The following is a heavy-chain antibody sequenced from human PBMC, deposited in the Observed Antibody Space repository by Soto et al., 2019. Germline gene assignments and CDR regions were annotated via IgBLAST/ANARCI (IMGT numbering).Heavy chain of an antibody. CDR1: GFTFSSYA. Sequence: GGSLRLSCSACGFTFSSYAMSWVRQAPGKGLEWVSAISGSGGSTYYADSVKGRFTISRDNSKNTLYLQMNSLRAEDTAVYYCAKDSPLTTVYYYYYMAVWGKGTTVTVSS. CDR3: AKDSPLTTVYYYYYMAV. D-gene: IGHD4-4*01. CDR2: ISGSGGST. V-gene: IGHV3-23*01. J-gene: IGHJ6*03.